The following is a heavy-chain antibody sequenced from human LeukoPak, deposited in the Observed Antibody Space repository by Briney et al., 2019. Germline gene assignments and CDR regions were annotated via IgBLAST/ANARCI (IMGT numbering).Heavy chain of an antibody. CDR3: ARDYTHCDFWSTNWFDP. CDR1: GGSISSYY. CDR2: IYTSGST. J-gene: IGHJ5*02. D-gene: IGHD3-3*01. V-gene: IGHV4-4*07. Sequence: SETLSLTCTVSGGSISSYYWTWIRQPAGKGLEWIGRIYTSGSTNYNPSLKSRVTMSVDTSKNQFSLKLSSVTAADTAVYYCARDYTHCDFWSTNWFDPWGQGTLVTVSS.